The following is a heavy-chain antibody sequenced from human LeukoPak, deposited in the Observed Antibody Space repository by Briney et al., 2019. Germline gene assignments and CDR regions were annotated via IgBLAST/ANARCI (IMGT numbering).Heavy chain of an antibody. CDR3: ARGGNYYDSSGYYRTSAAFDI. Sequence: TGGSLRLSCAASGFTFSSYSMNWVRQAPGKGLEWVSSISSSSSYIYYADSVKGRFTISRDNAKNSLYLQMNSLRAEDTAVYYCARGGNYYDSSGYYRTSAAFDIWGQGTMVTVSS. CDR2: ISSSSSYI. V-gene: IGHV3-21*01. CDR1: GFTFSSYS. D-gene: IGHD3-22*01. J-gene: IGHJ3*02.